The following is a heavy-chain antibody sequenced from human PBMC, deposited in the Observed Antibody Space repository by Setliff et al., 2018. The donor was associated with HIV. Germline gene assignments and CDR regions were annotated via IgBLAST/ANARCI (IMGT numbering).Heavy chain of an antibody. Sequence: SETLSLTCAVYNGSFSGYYWTWVRQSPGKGLEWIGEINHGGTTTYNPSLKSRVTISVDTSKNQFSLKLNTVTAADTAVYYCALLEVPFIGAVSPPLWGQGNLVTVAS. V-gene: IGHV4-34*01. CDR2: INHGGTT. CDR1: NGSFSGYY. D-gene: IGHD5-12*01. CDR3: ALLEVPFIGAVSPPL. J-gene: IGHJ4*02.